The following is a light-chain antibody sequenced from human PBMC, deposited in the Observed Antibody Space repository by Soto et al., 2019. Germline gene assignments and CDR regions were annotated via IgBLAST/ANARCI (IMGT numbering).Light chain of an antibody. V-gene: IGKV3-11*01. CDR1: QSVSSY. Sequence: EFVLTQSPATLSLSPGERATLSCRASQSVSSYLAWYQQKPGQAPRLLIYGASNRATVIPARFSGSGSGTDFTLTISSLEPEDFAVYYCQQRSNWPPLTFGGGTKVDIK. J-gene: IGKJ4*01. CDR2: GAS. CDR3: QQRSNWPPLT.